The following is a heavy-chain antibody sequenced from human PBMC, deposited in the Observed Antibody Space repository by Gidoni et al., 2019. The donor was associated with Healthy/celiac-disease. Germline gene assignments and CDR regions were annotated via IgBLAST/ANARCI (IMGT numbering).Heavy chain of an antibody. V-gene: IGHV5-51*01. CDR1: GYSFTSYW. Sequence: EVQLVQSGAEVKKPGESLTISCKGSGYSFTSYWIGWVRQMPGKGLEWIGIIYPGYSDTRYSPSFQGQVTISADKSISTAYLQWSSLKASDTAMYYCARGRYYYDSSGYHTWFDPWGQGTLVTVSS. CDR3: ARGRYYYDSSGYHTWFDP. D-gene: IGHD3-22*01. J-gene: IGHJ5*02. CDR2: IYPGYSDT.